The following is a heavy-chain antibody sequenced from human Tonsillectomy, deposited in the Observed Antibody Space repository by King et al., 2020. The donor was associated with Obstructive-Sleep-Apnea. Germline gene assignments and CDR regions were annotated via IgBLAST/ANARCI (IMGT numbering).Heavy chain of an antibody. CDR3: TRDAYDSSGYYLDAAYYYYYGMDV. Sequence: VQLVESGGGLVQPGRSLRLSCTASGFTFGDYAMSWFRQAPGKGLEWVGFIRSKAYGGTTEYAASVKGRFTISRDDSKSIAYLQMNSLKTEDTAVYYCTRDAYDSSGYYLDAAYYYYYGMDVWGQGTTVTVSS. D-gene: IGHD3-22*01. CDR1: GFTFGDYA. CDR2: IRSKAYGGTT. J-gene: IGHJ6*02. V-gene: IGHV3-49*03.